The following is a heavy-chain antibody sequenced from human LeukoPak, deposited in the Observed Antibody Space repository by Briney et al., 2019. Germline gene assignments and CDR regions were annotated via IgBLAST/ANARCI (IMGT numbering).Heavy chain of an antibody. Sequence: SETLSLTCTVSGGSINSYYWSWIRQPPGKGLEWIGQIYYSVRTNYNPSLKSRVTLSLDTSKNQFSLKLSSVTAADKAVYYCARDGDWYGSGSHADWGQGTLVTVSS. CDR3: ARDGDWYGSGSHAD. V-gene: IGHV4-59*01. D-gene: IGHD3-10*01. J-gene: IGHJ4*02. CDR1: GGSINSYY. CDR2: IYYSVRT.